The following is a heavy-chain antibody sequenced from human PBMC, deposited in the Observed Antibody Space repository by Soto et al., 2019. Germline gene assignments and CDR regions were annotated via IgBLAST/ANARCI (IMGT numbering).Heavy chain of an antibody. Sequence: SQTLSLTCAISGDSVSSNSAAWNWIRQSPSRGLEWLGRTYYRSKWYNDYAVSVKSRITISPDTSKNQFSLQLNSVTPEDTAVYYCERDFEKQPVRSSHLYYYYGMDVWGQGTTVTVSS. V-gene: IGHV6-1*01. CDR2: TYYRSKWYN. CDR1: GDSVSSNSAA. J-gene: IGHJ6*02. CDR3: ERDFEKQPVRSSHLYYYYGMDV. D-gene: IGHD6-13*01.